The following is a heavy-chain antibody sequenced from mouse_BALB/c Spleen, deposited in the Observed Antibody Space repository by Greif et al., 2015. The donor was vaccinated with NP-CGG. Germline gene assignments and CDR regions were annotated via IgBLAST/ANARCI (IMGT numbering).Heavy chain of an antibody. D-gene: IGHD4-1*01. V-gene: IGHV1-84*02. CDR3: ARRTGTEAMDY. CDR1: GYTFTDYY. J-gene: IGHJ4*01. Sequence: QVQLQQSGPELVKPGASVKISCKASGYTFTDYYINWVKQKPGQGLEWIGWIYPGSGNTKYNEKLKGKATLTVDTSSSTAYMQLSGLTSEDTAVYFCARRTGTEAMDYWGQGTSVTVSS. CDR2: IYPGSGNT.